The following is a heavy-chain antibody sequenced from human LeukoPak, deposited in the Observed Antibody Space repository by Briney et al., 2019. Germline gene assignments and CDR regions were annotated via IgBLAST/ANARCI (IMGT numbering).Heavy chain of an antibody. CDR3: ARDLGYCTNGVCHTRFDY. D-gene: IGHD2-8*01. V-gene: IGHV3-33*01. Sequence: PGGSLRLSCVAFGITFSSYGMHWVRQAPGKGLEWVAVIWYDGSNKYYADSVKGRFTISRDNSKNTLYLQMNSLRAEDTAVYYCARDLGYCTNGVCHTRFDYWGQGTLVAVSS. J-gene: IGHJ4*02. CDR2: IWYDGSNK. CDR1: GITFSSYG.